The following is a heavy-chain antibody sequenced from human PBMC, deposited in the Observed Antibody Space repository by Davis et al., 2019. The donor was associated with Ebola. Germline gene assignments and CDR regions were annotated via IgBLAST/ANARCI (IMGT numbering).Heavy chain of an antibody. CDR1: GYTFTSYY. CDR2: INPSGGST. V-gene: IGHV1-46*01. CDR3: ARDLVADDAFDI. D-gene: IGHD2-15*01. J-gene: IGHJ3*02. Sequence: ASVKVSCKASGYTFTSYYMHWVRQAPGQGLEWMGIINPSGGSTSYAQKFQGRVTMTRDTSISTAYMELSSLRSEDTAVYYCARDLVADDAFDIWGQGTMVTVSS.